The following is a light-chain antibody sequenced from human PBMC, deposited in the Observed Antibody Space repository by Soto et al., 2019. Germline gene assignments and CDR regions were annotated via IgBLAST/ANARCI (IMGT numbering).Light chain of an antibody. CDR3: GTWDSSLSAGGV. J-gene: IGLJ1*01. CDR1: SSNIGAGYD. Sequence: QSVLTQPPSVSGAPGQRVTISCTGSSSNIGAGYDVHWYQQVPGTAPKLLIYDNNKRPSGIPDRFSGSKSGTSATLGITGLQTGDEADYYCGTWDSSLSAGGVFGTGTKVTVL. V-gene: IGLV1-51*01. CDR2: DNN.